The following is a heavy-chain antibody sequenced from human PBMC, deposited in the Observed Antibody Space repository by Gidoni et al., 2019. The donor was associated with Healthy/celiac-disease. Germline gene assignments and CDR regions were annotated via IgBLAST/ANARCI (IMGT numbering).Heavy chain of an antibody. J-gene: IGHJ4*02. CDR3: ARAPLGSSGSPADFDY. V-gene: IGHV4-39*01. Sequence: SLKSRVTISVDTSKNQFSLKLSSVTAADTAVYYCARAPLGSSGSPADFDYWGQGTLVTVSS. D-gene: IGHD3-22*01.